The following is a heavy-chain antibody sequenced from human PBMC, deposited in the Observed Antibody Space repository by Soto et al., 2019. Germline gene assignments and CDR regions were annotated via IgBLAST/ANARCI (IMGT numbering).Heavy chain of an antibody. CDR3: ARGTTGQDDY. D-gene: IGHD1-7*01. J-gene: IGHJ4*02. V-gene: IGHV4-4*07. CDR1: GGSISSYY. Sequence: SETLSLTCTVSGGSISSYYWSWIRQPAGKGLEWIGRIYSGGTTYYNPSLKSRVTMSIDTSKNQFSLKLSSVTAADTAVYYCARGTTGQDDYWGQGTLVTVSS. CDR2: IYSGGTT.